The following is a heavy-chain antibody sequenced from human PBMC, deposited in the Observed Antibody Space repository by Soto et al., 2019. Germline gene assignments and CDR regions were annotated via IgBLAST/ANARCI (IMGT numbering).Heavy chain of an antibody. CDR3: TKASSDRHHMDV. CDR1: GFTFSNFV. CDR2: ITDTGGDT. Sequence: EVQLLESGGGLVQPGGSLRLSCAASGFTFSNFVMRWVRQTPGKGLEWVSTITDTGGDTYYTDSVKGRFTISRDNSKNTLHLQMTSLRAEDTALYYCTKASSDRHHMDVWGQGTTVTVSS. V-gene: IGHV3-23*01. J-gene: IGHJ6*02.